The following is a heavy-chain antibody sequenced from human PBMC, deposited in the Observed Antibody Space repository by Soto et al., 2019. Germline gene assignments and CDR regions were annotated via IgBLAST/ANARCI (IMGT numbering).Heavy chain of an antibody. Sequence: GGSLRLSCAASGFTFSSYWMSWVRQAPGKGLEWVANIKQDGSEKYYVDSVKGRFTISRDNAKNSLYLQMNSLRAEDTAVYYCARDRTPMRIAARPSYYFDYWGQGTLVTVSS. CDR1: GFTFSSYW. J-gene: IGHJ4*02. CDR2: IKQDGSEK. CDR3: ARDRTPMRIAARPSYYFDY. V-gene: IGHV3-7*01. D-gene: IGHD6-6*01.